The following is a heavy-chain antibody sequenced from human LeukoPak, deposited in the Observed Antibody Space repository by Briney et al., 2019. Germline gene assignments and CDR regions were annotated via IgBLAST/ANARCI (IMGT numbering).Heavy chain of an antibody. J-gene: IGHJ5*02. CDR1: GFTFSSYA. Sequence: GGSLRLSCTASGFTFSSYAMHWVRQAPGKGLEYVSSISSNGDSTYYTNSVKGRFTISRDNSKNTLYLQMGSLRPEDMAMYYCARSAAASGPNWFDPWGQGTLATVSS. CDR3: ARSAAASGPNWFDP. D-gene: IGHD6-13*01. V-gene: IGHV3-64*01. CDR2: ISSNGDST.